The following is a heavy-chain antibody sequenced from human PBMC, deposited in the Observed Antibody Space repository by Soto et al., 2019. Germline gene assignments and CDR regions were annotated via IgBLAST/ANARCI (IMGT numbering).Heavy chain of an antibody. V-gene: IGHV1-18*01. CDR1: GYTFFNYG. D-gene: IGHD6-6*01. Sequence: QVQLVQSGAEVKNPGASVKVSCKAPGYTFFNYGITWVRQAPGQGLEWMGWISAYNGNRNYAQKFQGRVTMTTDTSTSTAYMELRTLSSDDTAVYYCARSPIAATGSLDYWGQGTLVTVSS. J-gene: IGHJ4*02. CDR3: ARSPIAATGSLDY. CDR2: ISAYNGNR.